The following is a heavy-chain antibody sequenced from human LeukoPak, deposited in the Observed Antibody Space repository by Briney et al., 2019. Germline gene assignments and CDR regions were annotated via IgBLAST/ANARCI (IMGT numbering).Heavy chain of an antibody. CDR2: INPNSGGT. CDR3: AQLPYGSGSYYRANY. J-gene: IGHJ4*02. V-gene: IGHV1-2*02. CDR1: GYTLTELS. Sequence: GASVKVSCKVSGYTLTELSMHWVRQAPGKGLEWMGWINPNSGGTNYAQKFQGRVTMTRDTSISTAYMELSRLRSDDTAVYYCAQLPYGSGSYYRANYWGQGTLVTVSS. D-gene: IGHD3-10*01.